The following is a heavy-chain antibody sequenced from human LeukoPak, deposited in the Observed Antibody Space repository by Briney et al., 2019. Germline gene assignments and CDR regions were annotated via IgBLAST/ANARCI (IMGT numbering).Heavy chain of an antibody. CDR2: INPNSGVT. CDR3: ARGPYYGSGSYHYYYYYMDV. Sequence: ASVKVSCAASGYTFTAYLLHWVRQAPGQGLEWMGWINPNSGVTNYAQTFQGRVTMTRNTSISTAYMELSSLRSEDTAVYYCARGPYYGSGSYHYYYYYMDVWGKGTTVTISS. D-gene: IGHD3-10*01. V-gene: IGHV1-8*02. CDR1: GYTFTAYL. J-gene: IGHJ6*03.